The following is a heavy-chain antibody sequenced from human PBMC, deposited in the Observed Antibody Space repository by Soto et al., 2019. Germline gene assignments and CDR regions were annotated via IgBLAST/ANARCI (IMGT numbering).Heavy chain of an antibody. V-gene: IGHV3-30*18. D-gene: IGHD3-10*01. J-gene: IGHJ6*01. CDR3: ANGRAAFRCYCGMDV. CDR1: GFTFSNYG. CDR2: ISYDGSNK. Sequence: PGGSLRLSCEASGFTFSNYGMHWVRQAPGKGLEWVAVISYDGSNKYYADSVKGRFTISRDNSKNTLYLQIDSLRAEDTAVYYCANGRAAFRCYCGMDVWGQGTTVTVPS.